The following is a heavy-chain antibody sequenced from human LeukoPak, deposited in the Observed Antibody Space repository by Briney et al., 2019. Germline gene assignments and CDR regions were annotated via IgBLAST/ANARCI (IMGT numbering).Heavy chain of an antibody. D-gene: IGHD5-12*01. J-gene: IGHJ4*02. V-gene: IGHV3-66*01. CDR1: GFTVSTNY. CDR2: IYSGGTT. Sequence: GGSLRLSCAASGFTVSTNYMSWVRQAPGKGLEWVSVIYSGGTTYYADSVKGRFSISRDNSKNTLDLQMNSLRAEDTAVNYCARYDYGRSGFDYWGQGTLVTVSS. CDR3: ARYDYGRSGFDY.